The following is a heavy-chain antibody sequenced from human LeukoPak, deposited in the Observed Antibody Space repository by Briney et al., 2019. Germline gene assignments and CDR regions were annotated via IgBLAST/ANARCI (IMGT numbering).Heavy chain of an antibody. Sequence: ASVKVSCKASGYRFTGYYVHWVRQAPGQGLEWMGWINPHSGGTKFAQKFQGRVTMTRDTSISTAYMEVSRLRSDDAAVYYCAREYYDILTGSLDYWGQGTLVTVSS. J-gene: IGHJ4*02. CDR2: INPHSGGT. V-gene: IGHV1-2*02. CDR1: GYRFTGYY. D-gene: IGHD3-9*01. CDR3: AREYYDILTGSLDY.